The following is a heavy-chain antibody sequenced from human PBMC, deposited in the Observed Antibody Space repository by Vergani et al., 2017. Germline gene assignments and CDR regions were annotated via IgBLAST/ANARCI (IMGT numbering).Heavy chain of an antibody. CDR2: ISSSSSYI. Sequence: EVQLVESGGGLVKPGGSLRLSCAASGFTFSSYSMNWVRQAPGKGLEWVSSISSSSSYIYYADAVKGRFTISRDNAKNALYLQMNSLRAEDTAVYYCARDLDPDGKAWGQGTLVTVSS. CDR1: GFTFSSYS. J-gene: IGHJ5*02. V-gene: IGHV3-21*01. D-gene: IGHD1-1*01. CDR3: ARDLDPDGKA.